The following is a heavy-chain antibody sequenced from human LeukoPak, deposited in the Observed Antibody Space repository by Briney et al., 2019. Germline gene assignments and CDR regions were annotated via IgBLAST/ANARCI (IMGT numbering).Heavy chain of an antibody. CDR3: ARSIAARPNFFDY. V-gene: IGHV1-69*06. CDR2: IIPIFGTA. Sequence: SVKVSCKASGGTFSSYAISWVRQAPGQGLEWMGGIIPIFGTANYAQKFQGRVTITADKSTSTAYMELSSLRSEDTAVYYCARSIAARPNFFDYWGQGTLVTVSS. J-gene: IGHJ4*02. D-gene: IGHD6-6*01. CDR1: GGTFSSYA.